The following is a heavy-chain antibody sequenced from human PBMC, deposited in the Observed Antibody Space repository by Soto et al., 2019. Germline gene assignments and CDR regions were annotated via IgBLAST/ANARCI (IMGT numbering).Heavy chain of an antibody. V-gene: IGHV3-30-3*01. J-gene: IGHJ4*02. D-gene: IGHD6-13*01. Sequence: QVQLVESGGGVVQPGRSLRLSCAASGFTFSSYAMHWVRQAPGKGLEWVAVISYDGSNKYYADSVKGRFTISRDNSKNTLYLQMNSLSAEETAVYYCARDVGSSWYGGFDYWGQGTLVTVSS. CDR3: ARDVGSSWYGGFDY. CDR2: ISYDGSNK. CDR1: GFTFSSYA.